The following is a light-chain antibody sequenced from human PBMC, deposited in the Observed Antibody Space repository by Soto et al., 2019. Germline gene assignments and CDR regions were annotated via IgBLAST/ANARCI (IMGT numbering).Light chain of an antibody. Sequence: EIVLTQSPGTLSLSPGERATLSCRASQSVGRDYLAWFQQKPGQPPRLLICDASTRATGIPDRFSGSGSGTDFTLTISRLEHEDFAVYYCQQYAASPITFGQGTRLEIK. J-gene: IGKJ5*01. CDR3: QQYAASPIT. CDR2: DAS. CDR1: QSVGRDY. V-gene: IGKV3-20*01.